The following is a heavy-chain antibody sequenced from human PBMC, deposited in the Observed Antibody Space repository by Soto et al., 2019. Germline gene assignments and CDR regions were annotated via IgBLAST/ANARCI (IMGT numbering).Heavy chain of an antibody. CDR3: ATGRIRYTDAYYFDY. Sequence: GAPVKVSCKVSGYTLTELSMHWVRQAPGKGLEWMGGFDPEDGETIYAQKFQGRVTMTEDTSTDTAYMELSSLRSEDTAVYYCATGRIRYTDAYYFDYWGQGTLVTVSS. J-gene: IGHJ4*02. CDR1: GYTLTELS. CDR2: FDPEDGET. V-gene: IGHV1-24*01. D-gene: IGHD5-18*01.